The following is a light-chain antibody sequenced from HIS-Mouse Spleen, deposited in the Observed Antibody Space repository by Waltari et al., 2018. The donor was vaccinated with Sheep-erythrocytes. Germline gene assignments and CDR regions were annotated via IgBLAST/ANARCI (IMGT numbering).Light chain of an antibody. V-gene: IGLV2-11*01. CDR1: SSHVAGYNF. CDR3: CSYAGSDTYV. Sequence: QSALTQPRPVSGSPRQSVTISCPGTSSHVAGYNFVSWYQQHPGKAPKLMIYDVSKRPAGVPDRFSGSKSGNTASLTISGLQAEDEADYYCCSYAGSDTYVFGTGTKVTVL. CDR2: DVS. J-gene: IGLJ1*01.